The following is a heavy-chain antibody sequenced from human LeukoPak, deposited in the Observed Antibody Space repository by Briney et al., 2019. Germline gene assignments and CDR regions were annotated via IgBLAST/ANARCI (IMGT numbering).Heavy chain of an antibody. J-gene: IGHJ4*02. Sequence: PSETLSLTCTVSGGSISSSSYYWGWIRQPPGKGLEWIGSTYYSGSTGSTNYNPSLKSRVTISLDTSKKQFSLKLTSVTAADTAIYYCATEYCASSSCRFDSWGQGTLVTVSS. V-gene: IGHV4-39*07. D-gene: IGHD2-2*01. CDR3: ATEYCASSSCRFDS. CDR2: TYYSGSTGST. CDR1: GGSISSSSYY.